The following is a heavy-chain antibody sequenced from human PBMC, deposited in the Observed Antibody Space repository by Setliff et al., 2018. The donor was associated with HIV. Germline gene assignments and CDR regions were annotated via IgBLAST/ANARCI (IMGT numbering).Heavy chain of an antibody. V-gene: IGHV4-4*07. CDR1: GGSISSYY. D-gene: IGHD3-22*01. Sequence: PSETLSLTCTVSGGSISSYYWSWIRQPAGKGLEWIGRIYTSGSTNYNPSLKSRVTMSVDTSKNQFSLKLSSVTAADTAVYYCAREEGGSSGYYYYYYYYMDVWGKGTTVTVSS. J-gene: IGHJ6*03. CDR2: IYTSGST. CDR3: AREEGGSSGYYYYYYYYMDV.